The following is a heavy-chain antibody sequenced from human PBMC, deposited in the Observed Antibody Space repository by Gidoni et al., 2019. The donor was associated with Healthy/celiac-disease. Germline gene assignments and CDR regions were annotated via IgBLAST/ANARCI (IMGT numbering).Heavy chain of an antibody. V-gene: IGHV3-30-3*01. Sequence: QVQLVESGGGVVQPGRSLRLSCAASGFTFSSYAMNWVRQAPGKGLELVAVISYDGSNKYYADSVKGRFTISRDNSKNTLYLQMNSLRAEDTAVYYCARDCYSSSWYNYYGMDVWGQGTTVTVSS. D-gene: IGHD6-13*01. CDR3: ARDCYSSSWYNYYGMDV. CDR2: ISYDGSNK. J-gene: IGHJ6*02. CDR1: GFTFSSYA.